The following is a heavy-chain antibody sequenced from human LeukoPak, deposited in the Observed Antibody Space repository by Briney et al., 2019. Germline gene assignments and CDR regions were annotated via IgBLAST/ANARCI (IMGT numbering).Heavy chain of an antibody. J-gene: IGHJ5*02. V-gene: IGHV3-9*01. CDR1: GFTFSSYA. CDR2: ISWNSGSI. Sequence: SGGSLRLSCAASGFTFSSYAMHWVRQAPGKGLEWVSGISWNSGSIGYADSVKGRFTISRDNAKNSLYLQMNSLRAEDTALYYCAKDHPGGGEDPWGQGTLVTVSS. CDR3: AKDHPGGGEDP. D-gene: IGHD2-15*01.